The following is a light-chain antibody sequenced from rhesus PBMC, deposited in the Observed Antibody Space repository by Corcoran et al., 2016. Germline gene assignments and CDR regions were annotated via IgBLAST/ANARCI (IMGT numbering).Light chain of an antibody. CDR2: KAS. CDR1: QGISNN. CDR3: QHGYGILT. V-gene: IGKV1-25*01. Sequence: DIQMTQSPSSLSASVGDRVTITCRASQGISNNLPWYQQKPGKVPKLLIYKASTLQSGIPTRYSGMGSGTYCTLTISSLQPEDFATFYWQHGYGILTFGGGTKVEIK. J-gene: IGKJ4*01.